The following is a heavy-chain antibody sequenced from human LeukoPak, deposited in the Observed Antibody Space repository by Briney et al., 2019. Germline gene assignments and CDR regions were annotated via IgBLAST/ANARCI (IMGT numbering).Heavy chain of an antibody. CDR3: ARVPLEYSSSSHYYYMDV. CDR1: GGSISSSSYS. Sequence: PSETLSLTCTVSGGSISSSSYSWGWIRQPPGKGLEWIGSIYYSGNTYHNPSLKSRVTISVDTSKNQFSLKLSSVTAADTAVCYCARVPLEYSSSSHYYYMDVWGKGTTVTVSS. CDR2: IYYSGNT. D-gene: IGHD6-6*01. V-gene: IGHV4-39*07. J-gene: IGHJ6*03.